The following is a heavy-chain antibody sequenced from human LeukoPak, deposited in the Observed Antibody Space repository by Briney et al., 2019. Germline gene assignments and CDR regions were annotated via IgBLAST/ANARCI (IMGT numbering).Heavy chain of an antibody. CDR3: ARVRGSGSEYWYIDL. V-gene: IGHV3-33*01. D-gene: IGHD5-12*01. Sequence: GGSLRLSCAASGFTFSNYGMHWVRQAPGKGLEWVAIIWYDGSNKYYTDSVKGRFTVSKDNPKNTLYLQMNSLSVEDTAVYYCARVRGSGSEYWYIDLWGRGTLVSVSS. CDR2: IWYDGSNK. J-gene: IGHJ2*01. CDR1: GFTFSNYG.